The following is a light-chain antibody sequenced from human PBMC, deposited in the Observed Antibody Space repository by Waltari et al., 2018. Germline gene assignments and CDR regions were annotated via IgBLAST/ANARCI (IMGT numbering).Light chain of an antibody. CDR2: DVN. V-gene: IGLV2-14*03. Sequence: QSALSQPASVSGSPGQSITIPCTGSSSDVGGDDSVSWYHDHPGQAPKVIIYDVNNRPSGVSDRFSGSKSGNTASLTISGLQAEDEANYYCCSQSSYNGVIFGGGTKLTVL. J-gene: IGLJ2*01. CDR3: CSQSSYNGVI. CDR1: SSDVGGDDS.